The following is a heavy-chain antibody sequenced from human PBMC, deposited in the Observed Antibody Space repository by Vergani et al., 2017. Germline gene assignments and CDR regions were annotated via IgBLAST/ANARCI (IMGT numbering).Heavy chain of an antibody. CDR1: GFTVSSNY. J-gene: IGHJ6*02. Sequence: EVQLVESGGGLVQPGGSLRLSCAASGFTVSSNYMSCVRQAPGKGLEWVSVIYSGGSTYYADSVKGRFTISRHNSKNTLYLQMNSLRAEDTAVYYCARDRVDIVATTTYYYYYYGMDVWDQGTTVTVSS. CDR3: ARDRVDIVATTTYYYYYYGMDV. CDR2: IYSGGST. D-gene: IGHD5-12*01. V-gene: IGHV3-53*04.